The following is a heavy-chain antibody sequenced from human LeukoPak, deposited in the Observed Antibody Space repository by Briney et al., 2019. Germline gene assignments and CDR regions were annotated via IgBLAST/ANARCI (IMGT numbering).Heavy chain of an antibody. CDR3: AKDRDHSNYWGPWFDP. D-gene: IGHD4-11*01. CDR2: ISSSSSYI. Sequence: PGGSLRPSSAASGFTFSSYSMDWVRRAPGKGLEWVSSISSSSSYIYSAHPVKGRFPIYRDNSKNTLYLQMTSLRAEDTAVYYCAKDRDHSNYWGPWFDPWGQGTLVTVSS. V-gene: IGHV3-21*04. CDR1: GFTFSSYS. J-gene: IGHJ5*02.